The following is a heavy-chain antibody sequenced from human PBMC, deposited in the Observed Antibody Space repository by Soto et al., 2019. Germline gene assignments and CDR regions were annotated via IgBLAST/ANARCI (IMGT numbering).Heavy chain of an antibody. CDR3: AKGLHSAQYNWFDP. CDR1: GFTLSSYA. Sequence: GGSLRLSCAASGFTLSSYAMSWVRQAPGKGLEWVSAISGSGGSTYYADSVKGRFTISRDNSKNTLYLQMNSLRAEDTAVYYCAKGLHSAQYNWFDPWGQGTLVTVSS. V-gene: IGHV3-23*01. CDR2: ISGSGGST. D-gene: IGHD4-4*01. J-gene: IGHJ5*02.